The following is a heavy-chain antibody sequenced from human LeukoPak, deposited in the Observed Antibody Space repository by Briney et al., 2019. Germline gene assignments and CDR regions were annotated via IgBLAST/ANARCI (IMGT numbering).Heavy chain of an antibody. D-gene: IGHD5-24*01. CDR2: INQDGSEK. CDR3: ARDVATISNWFDP. Sequence: GGSLRLSCAASGFTFSSYWMSWVRQAPGKGLEWVANINQDGSEKYYVDSVKGRFTISRDNAKNSLYLEMNSLRAEDTAVYYCARDVATISNWFDPWGQGTLVTVSS. J-gene: IGHJ5*02. V-gene: IGHV3-7*01. CDR1: GFTFSSYW.